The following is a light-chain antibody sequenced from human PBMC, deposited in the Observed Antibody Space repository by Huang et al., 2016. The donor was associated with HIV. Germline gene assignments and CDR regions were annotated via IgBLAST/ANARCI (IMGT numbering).Light chain of an antibody. V-gene: IGKV3-15*01. CDR2: EAS. CDR1: QGSGNS. J-gene: IGKJ2*01. CDR3: QQYHEWPRT. Sequence: PGERATLSCRTSQGSGNSLAWYQLRPGQAPRLLIYEASIRASNIPARFSGGGSEIDFTLTISGLQSEDSAIYYCQQYHEWPRTFGQGTKVEIK.